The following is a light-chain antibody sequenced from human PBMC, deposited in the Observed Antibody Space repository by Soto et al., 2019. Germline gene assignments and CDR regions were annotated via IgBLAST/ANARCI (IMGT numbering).Light chain of an antibody. Sequence: QAVVTQEPSLTVSPGGTVTLTCGSSTGAVTSGHYPYWFQQKPGQAPRTLVYNTSDKHSWAPARFSGSLLGGKAALTLSGAQPEDEAEYYCLLSDSGARVFGGGTKLTVL. CDR2: NTS. CDR1: TGAVTSGHY. J-gene: IGLJ3*02. CDR3: LLSDSGARV. V-gene: IGLV7-46*01.